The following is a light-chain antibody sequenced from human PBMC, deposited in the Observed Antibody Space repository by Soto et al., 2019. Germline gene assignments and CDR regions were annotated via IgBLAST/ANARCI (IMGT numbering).Light chain of an antibody. J-gene: IGLJ2*01. V-gene: IGLV2-14*01. CDR1: MRDVGAYNL. CDR2: EVS. Sequence: QSALTQPASVSGSPGQSITISCAGTMRDVGAYNLVSWYQQHPGRAPQLMIYEVSNRPSGVSNRFSGSKSGNTASLTISGLQAEDEADYYCSSYTSSSTLVFGGGTKVTVL. CDR3: SSYTSSSTLV.